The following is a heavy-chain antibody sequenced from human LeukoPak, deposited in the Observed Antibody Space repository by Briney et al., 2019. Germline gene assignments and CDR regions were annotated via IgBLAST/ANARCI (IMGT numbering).Heavy chain of an antibody. CDR3: AREMATEAFDY. Sequence: PGGSLRLSCAASGFIFSSYSMNWVRQAPGKGLEWVSSISSSGSYMYYADSVKGRFTISRDNAKNSLYLQMNSLRAEDTAVYYCAREMATEAFDYWGQGTLVTVSS. D-gene: IGHD5-24*01. CDR2: ISSSGSYM. V-gene: IGHV3-21*01. J-gene: IGHJ4*02. CDR1: GFIFSSYS.